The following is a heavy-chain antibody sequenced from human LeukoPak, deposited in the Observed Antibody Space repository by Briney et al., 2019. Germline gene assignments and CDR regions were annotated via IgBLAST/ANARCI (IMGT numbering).Heavy chain of an antibody. CDR1: RYTFTGYY. D-gene: IGHD4-17*01. J-gene: IGHJ4*02. V-gene: IGHV1-2*07. Sequence: ASVKVSCKASRYTFTGYYVHWVRQAPGQGLEWMGWINPNSGGTNYAHKFQGRVTMTRDTSISTAYMELSRLRSDDTAVYYCFTVTIYNYWGQGTLVTVSS. CDR3: FTVTIYNY. CDR2: INPNSGGT.